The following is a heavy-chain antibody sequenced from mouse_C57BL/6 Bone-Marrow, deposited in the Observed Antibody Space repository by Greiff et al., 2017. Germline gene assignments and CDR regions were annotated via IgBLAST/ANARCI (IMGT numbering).Heavy chain of an antibody. CDR1: GFNIKDDY. V-gene: IGHV14-4*01. D-gene: IGHD4-1*01. J-gene: IGHJ2*01. Sequence: EVKLQESGAELVRPGASVKLSCTASGFNIKDDYMHWVKQRPEQGLEWIGCIDPENGDTEYASKFQGKATITADTSSNTAYLQLSSLTAEDTAVYYCTTMYWYWGQGTTLTVSS. CDR2: IDPENGDT. CDR3: TTMYWY.